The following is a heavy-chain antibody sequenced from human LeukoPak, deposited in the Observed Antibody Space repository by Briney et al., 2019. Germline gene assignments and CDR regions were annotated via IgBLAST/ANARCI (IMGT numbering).Heavy chain of an antibody. J-gene: IGHJ4*02. CDR3: AREKVEHSTRDYGDYGPLDY. V-gene: IGHV1-2*02. CDR1: GYTFTGYY. CDR2: INPNSGGT. D-gene: IGHD4-17*01. Sequence: ASVKVSCKASGYTFTGYYMHWVRQAPGQGLEWMGWINPNSGGTNYAQKFQGRVTMTRDTPISTAYMELSRLRSDDTAVYYCAREKVEHSTRDYGDYGPLDYWGQGTLVTVSS.